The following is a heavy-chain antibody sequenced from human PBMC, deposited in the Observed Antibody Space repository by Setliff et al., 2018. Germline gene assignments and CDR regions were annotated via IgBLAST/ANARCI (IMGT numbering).Heavy chain of an antibody. J-gene: IGHJ6*03. Sequence: EASVKVSCKASGYTFTGYYFHWVRQAPGQGLEWMGGTIPIFGTTDYAQKFQGRVTIITDESTSTAFMQLSSLRSEDTAVYYCVREGVDSRSSTDYRYYMDVWGKGTTVTVSS. CDR1: GYTFTGYY. CDR3: VREGVDSRSSTDYRYYMDV. D-gene: IGHD3-22*01. CDR2: TIPIFGTT. V-gene: IGHV1-69*05.